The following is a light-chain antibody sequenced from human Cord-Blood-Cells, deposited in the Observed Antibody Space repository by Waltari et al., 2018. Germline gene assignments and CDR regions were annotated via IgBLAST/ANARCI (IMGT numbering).Light chain of an antibody. J-gene: IGLJ3*02. Sequence: QYVMTQPPSASGTLERTVTISCSGSRSNIGSNTLNWYQQLPGTAPKLLIYSNNQRPSGVPDRFSGSKSGTSASLAISGLQSEDEADYYCAAWDDSLNGWVFGGGTKLTVL. CDR1: RSNIGSNT. CDR3: AAWDDSLNGWV. CDR2: SNN. V-gene: IGLV1-44*01.